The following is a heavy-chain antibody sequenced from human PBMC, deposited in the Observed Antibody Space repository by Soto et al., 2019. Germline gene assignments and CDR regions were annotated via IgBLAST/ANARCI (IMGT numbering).Heavy chain of an antibody. CDR2: TYYSGST. CDR1: GGSISSRSYY. Sequence: QLQLQESGPGLVKPSETLSLTCTVSGGSISSRSYYWGWIRQPPGRGLEWIGSTYYSGSTYYNPSLQSRVTISVDTSNNQFPVRLSSVTAGDTAVFYCASGYVGQWGYEYCFDYWGQGTLFTVSS. D-gene: IGHD5-12*01. J-gene: IGHJ4*02. V-gene: IGHV4-39*01. CDR3: ASGYVGQWGYEYCFDY.